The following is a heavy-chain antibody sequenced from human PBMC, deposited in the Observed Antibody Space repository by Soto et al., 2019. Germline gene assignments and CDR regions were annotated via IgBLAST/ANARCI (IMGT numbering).Heavy chain of an antibody. CDR1: GFTLSSYY. J-gene: IGHJ4*02. Sequence: GGSLRLSCAASGFTLSSYYMSWVRQAPGKGLEWVSVIYTGGGTRYADSVKSRFIISRDDSKSTLYLQMNSLRAEDTAVYYCASRDYWGQGTLVTVSS. V-gene: IGHV3-66*01. CDR3: ASRDY. CDR2: IYTGGGT.